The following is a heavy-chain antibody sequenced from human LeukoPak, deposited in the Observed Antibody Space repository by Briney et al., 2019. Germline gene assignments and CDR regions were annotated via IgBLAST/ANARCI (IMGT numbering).Heavy chain of an antibody. V-gene: IGHV3-23*01. CDR1: GFTFSSYA. CDR2: IGGSGGST. D-gene: IGHD6-19*01. J-gene: IGHJ4*02. Sequence: GGSLRLSCAASGFTFSSYAMSWVRQAPGKGLEWVSAIGGSGGSTYYADSVKGRFTFSRDNSKNTLYLQINSLRAEDTAVYYCAKGVAGAPKALDYWGQGTLVTVSS. CDR3: AKGVAGAPKALDY.